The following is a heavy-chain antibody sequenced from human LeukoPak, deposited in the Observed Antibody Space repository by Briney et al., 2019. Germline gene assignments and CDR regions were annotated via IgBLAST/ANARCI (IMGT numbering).Heavy chain of an antibody. CDR2: IKSKGDGETT. J-gene: IGHJ5*02. CDR3: VTDLGLTMIWGVMVT. D-gene: IGHD3-10*01. V-gene: IGHV3-15*01. Sequence: PGGSLRLSCAASGFTFSSYAMSWVRQAPGKGLEWVGRIKSKGDGETTDYAAPVKGRFFMSRDDSKDTVFLQMNGLMVDDTALYYCVTDLGLTMIWGVMVTWGQGTLVTVS. CDR1: GFTFSSYA.